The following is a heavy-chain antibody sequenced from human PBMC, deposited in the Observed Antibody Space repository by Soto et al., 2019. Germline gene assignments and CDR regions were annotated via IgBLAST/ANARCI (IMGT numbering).Heavy chain of an antibody. CDR3: ARDYMLRGRGSNWFDP. Sequence: GGSLRLSCAASGFIFSSYYMHWVRQAPGKGLVWVSRINSDGSSTTYADSVKGRFTISRDNAKNTLYLQMTGLRAEDTAVYYCARDYMLRGRGSNWFDPWGQGTLVTVSS. J-gene: IGHJ5*02. D-gene: IGHD3-10*01. CDR2: INSDGSST. CDR1: GFIFSSYY. V-gene: IGHV3-74*01.